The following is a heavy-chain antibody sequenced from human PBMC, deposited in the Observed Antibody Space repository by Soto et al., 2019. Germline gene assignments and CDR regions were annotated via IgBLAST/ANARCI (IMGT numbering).Heavy chain of an antibody. CDR2: IIPILAIA. CDR1: GGTFSSYT. V-gene: IGHV1-69*08. D-gene: IGHD4-17*01. Sequence: QVQLVQSGAEVKKPGSSVKVSCKASGGTFSSYTISWVRQAPGQGLEWMGRIIPILAIANYAQKFQGRVTITADKSTSTAYMELSSLRSEDTAVYYCARDPTVTSVDFDYWGQGTLVTVSS. J-gene: IGHJ4*02. CDR3: ARDPTVTSVDFDY.